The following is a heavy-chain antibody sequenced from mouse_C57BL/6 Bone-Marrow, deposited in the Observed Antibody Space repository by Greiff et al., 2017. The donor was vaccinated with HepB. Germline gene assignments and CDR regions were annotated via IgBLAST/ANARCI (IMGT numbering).Heavy chain of an antibody. D-gene: IGHD1-1*01. V-gene: IGHV1-50*01. CDR1: GYTFTSYW. Sequence: VQLQQPGAELVKPGASVKLSCKASGYTFTSYWMQWVKQRPGQGLEWIGEIDPSDSYTNYNQKFKGKATLTVDTSSSTAYMQLSSLTSEESAFYYCARPNGSSYNYWGQGTTLTVSS. J-gene: IGHJ2*01. CDR2: IDPSDSYT. CDR3: ARPNGSSYNY.